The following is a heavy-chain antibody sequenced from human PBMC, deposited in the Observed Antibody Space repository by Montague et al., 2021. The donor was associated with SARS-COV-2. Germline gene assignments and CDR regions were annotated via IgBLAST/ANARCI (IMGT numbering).Heavy chain of an antibody. CDR3: ARHYSAPLAAVY. CDR1: GGSISSFY. J-gene: IGHJ4*02. Sequence: SETLSLTCTVSGGSISSFYWSWFRQPPGKGLEWIGYISDSGSTNYNPSLTSRVTMSVDTSKNQFSLKVNSVTAADTAVYYCARHYSAPLAAVYWGQGTLVTVSS. CDR2: ISDSGST. D-gene: IGHD4-11*01. V-gene: IGHV4-59*08.